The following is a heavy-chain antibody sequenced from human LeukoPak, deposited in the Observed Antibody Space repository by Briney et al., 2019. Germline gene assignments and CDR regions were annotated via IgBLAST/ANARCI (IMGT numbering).Heavy chain of an antibody. J-gene: IGHJ4*02. D-gene: IGHD5-18*01. CDR1: GVSIQSYW. Sequence: SETLSLTCDVSGVSIQSYWWSWVRKPAGKGLEWIGRIYTTGRTNYSPSFQSRVSMSIDVSSNQFSLTLRSVTAADTAVYYCARSGYTISAYHSDFWGQGAPVTVSS. CDR3: ARSGYTISAYHSDF. CDR2: IYTTGRT. V-gene: IGHV4-4*07.